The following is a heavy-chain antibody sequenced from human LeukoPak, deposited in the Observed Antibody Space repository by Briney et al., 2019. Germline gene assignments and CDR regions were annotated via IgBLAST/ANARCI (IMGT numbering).Heavy chain of an antibody. V-gene: IGHV4-59*01. Sequence: SETLSLTCAVYGGSFSGYYWSWIRQPPGKGLEWIGYIYYSGSTNYNPSLKSRVTISVDTSKNQFSLKLSSVTAADTAVYYCARVWGYSYGYALDYWGQGTLVTVSS. CDR2: IYYSGST. D-gene: IGHD5-18*01. CDR3: ARVWGYSYGYALDY. CDR1: GGSFSGYY. J-gene: IGHJ4*02.